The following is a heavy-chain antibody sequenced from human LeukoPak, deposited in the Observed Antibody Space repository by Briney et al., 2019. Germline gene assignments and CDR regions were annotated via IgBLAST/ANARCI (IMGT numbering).Heavy chain of an antibody. Sequence: GGSLRLSCAASGFTFSSYAMHWVRQAPGKGLEWVAVISYDGSNKYYADSVKGRFTISRDNSKNTLYLQMNSLRAEDTAVYYCARDPGAFDIWGQGQWSPSLQ. CDR1: GFTFSSYA. CDR3: ARDPGAFDI. D-gene: IGHD3-10*01. CDR2: ISYDGSNK. V-gene: IGHV3-30-3*01. J-gene: IGHJ3*02.